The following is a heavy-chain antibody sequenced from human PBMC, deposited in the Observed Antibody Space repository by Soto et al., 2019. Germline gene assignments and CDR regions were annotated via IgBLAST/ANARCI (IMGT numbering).Heavy chain of an antibody. J-gene: IGHJ4*02. CDR3: TTQSDSYYYGSGSYYNVDY. D-gene: IGHD3-10*01. Sequence: PGWSLRLSCASSVFTFINAWMSWVRQAPGKGREWVGRIKSKTDGGTTDYAAPVKGRFTISRDDSKNTLYLQMNSLKTEDTAVYYCTTQSDSYYYGSGSYYNVDYWGQGTLVTVSS. CDR2: IKSKTDGGTT. CDR1: VFTFINAW. V-gene: IGHV3-15*01.